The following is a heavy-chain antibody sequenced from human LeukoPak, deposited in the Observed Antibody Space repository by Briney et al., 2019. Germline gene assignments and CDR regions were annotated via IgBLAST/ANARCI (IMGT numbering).Heavy chain of an antibody. D-gene: IGHD1-26*01. V-gene: IGHV3-23*01. Sequence: GGSLRLSCAASGFTFSSYAMSWVRQAPGKGLEWVSAISGSGGSTYYADSVKGRFTISRDNSKNTLYLQMNSLRAEDTAVYYCAAIVGAIYYYYYGMDVWGQGTTVTVSS. J-gene: IGHJ6*02. CDR1: GFTFSSYA. CDR2: ISGSGGST. CDR3: AAIVGAIYYYYYGMDV.